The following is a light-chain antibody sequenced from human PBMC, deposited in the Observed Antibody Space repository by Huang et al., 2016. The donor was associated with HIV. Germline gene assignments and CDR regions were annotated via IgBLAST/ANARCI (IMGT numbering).Light chain of an antibody. CDR1: QSIGTY. V-gene: IGKV1-39*01. CDR2: VAS. J-gene: IGKJ4*01. CDR3: QQSYSALGLT. Sequence: DIQMTQSPSSLSASVGDRVTIACRASQSIGTYLNWYQQKQGKAPRLLIHVASSLQSVVPSRFSGSGSGTDFTLTISSLQPEDFATYYCQQSYSALGLTFGGGTKVEIK.